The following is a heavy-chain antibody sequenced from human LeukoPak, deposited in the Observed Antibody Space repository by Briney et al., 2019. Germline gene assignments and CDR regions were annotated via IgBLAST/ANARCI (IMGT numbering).Heavy chain of an antibody. Sequence: GGSLRLSCSASGFTFSSYAMPWVRQAPGKGLEYVSGISINGGSTDYADPVKGRFTISRDNAKNTLYLQMNSLRAEDTAVYYCAGRRRDGYNSSDYWGQGTLVTVSS. J-gene: IGHJ4*02. CDR3: AGRRRDGYNSSDY. CDR2: ISINGGST. D-gene: IGHD5-24*01. CDR1: GFTFSSYA. V-gene: IGHV3-64*04.